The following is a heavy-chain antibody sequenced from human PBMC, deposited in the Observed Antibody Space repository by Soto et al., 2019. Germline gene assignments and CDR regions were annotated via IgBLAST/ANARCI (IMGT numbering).Heavy chain of an antibody. V-gene: IGHV1-69*13. D-gene: IGHD2-2*01. CDR1: GGTFSSCA. CDR3: AVTSCSSTSCFPNDDAFDI. J-gene: IGHJ3*02. CDR2: IIPIFGTA. Sequence: VKGSCTTSGGTFSSCAISWVRQAPGQGLEWMGGIIPIFGTANYAQKFQGRVTITADESTSTAYMELSSLRSEDTAVYYCAVTSCSSTSCFPNDDAFDIWGQGTMVTVSS.